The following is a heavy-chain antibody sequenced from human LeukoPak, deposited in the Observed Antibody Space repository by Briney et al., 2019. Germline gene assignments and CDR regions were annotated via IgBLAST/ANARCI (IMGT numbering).Heavy chain of an antibody. CDR1: GGSFSGYY. Sequence: SETLSLTCAVYGGSFSGYYWSWIRQPPGKGLEWIGEINHSGSTNYNPSLKSRVTISVDTSKNQFPLKLSSVTAADTAVYYCARRQRPQYVWGSYRYFDYWGQGTLVTVSS. D-gene: IGHD3-16*02. V-gene: IGHV4-34*01. CDR3: ARRQRPQYVWGSYRYFDY. CDR2: INHSGST. J-gene: IGHJ4*02.